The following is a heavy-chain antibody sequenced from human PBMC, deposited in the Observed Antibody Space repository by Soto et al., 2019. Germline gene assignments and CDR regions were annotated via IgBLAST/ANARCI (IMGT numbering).Heavy chain of an antibody. J-gene: IGHJ4*02. CDR1: SGSFIGYY. Sequence: SETLSLTYSIYSGSFIGYYWSWIRQPPGKGLEWIGEISQSGNTNYSPSLKSRVSISIDTSKKQFSLNLASVSAADTAVYYCARAPKVSGSSQTRPDFWGQGTLVTVSS. CDR3: ARAPKVSGSSQTRPDF. D-gene: IGHD6-6*01. CDR2: ISQSGNT. V-gene: IGHV4-34*01.